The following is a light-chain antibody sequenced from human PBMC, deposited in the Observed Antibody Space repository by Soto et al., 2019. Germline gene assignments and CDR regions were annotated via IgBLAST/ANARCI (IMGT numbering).Light chain of an antibody. CDR3: LQDYSYPRT. J-gene: IGKJ1*01. CDR1: QFIRND. CDR2: AAS. V-gene: IGKV1-6*01. Sequence: AIQMTQSPSSLSASVGDRITISCRASQFIRNDLGWYQHKPGRAPKLLIYAASILQSGVPSRFSGSGSDTDFTLPIGSLQPEDVATYYCLQDYSYPRTFGQGTKVEIK.